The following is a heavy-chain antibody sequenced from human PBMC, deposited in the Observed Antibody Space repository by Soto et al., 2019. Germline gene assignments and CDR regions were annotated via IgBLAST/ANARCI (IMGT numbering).Heavy chain of an antibody. D-gene: IGHD2-15*01. V-gene: IGHV3-30-3*01. Sequence: HPGGSLRLSCAASGFLFSSYAMHWVRQAPGKGLEWVALISFDGSNRYYADSVKGRFTISRDNSKNTLYLQMNSLRAEDTAVYYCARDGSWWGYYYYGMDVWGQGTTVTVSS. CDR1: GFLFSSYA. CDR3: ARDGSWWGYYYYGMDV. J-gene: IGHJ6*02. CDR2: ISFDGSNR.